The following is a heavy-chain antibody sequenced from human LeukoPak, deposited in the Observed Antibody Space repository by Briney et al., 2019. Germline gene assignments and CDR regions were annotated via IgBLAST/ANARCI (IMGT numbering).Heavy chain of an antibody. CDR1: GGSFSGYY. Sequence: PSETLSLTCAVYGGSFSGYYWSWIRQPPGKGLEWIGEINHSGSTNYNPSLKSRVTISVDTSKNQFSLKLSSVTAADTAVYYCAGYGSGSQRWFDPWGQGTLVTVSS. J-gene: IGHJ5*02. CDR3: AGYGSGSQRWFDP. CDR2: INHSGST. D-gene: IGHD3-10*01. V-gene: IGHV4-34*01.